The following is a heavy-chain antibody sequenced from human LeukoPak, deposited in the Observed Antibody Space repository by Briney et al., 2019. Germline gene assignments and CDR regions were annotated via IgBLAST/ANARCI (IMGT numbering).Heavy chain of an antibody. CDR2: INGDGSIT. V-gene: IGHV3-74*01. D-gene: IGHD2-15*01. CDR3: TPPVSWPLYYFDY. J-gene: IGHJ4*01. Sequence: GGSLRLSCAASGCSFSSFWMQWVRQAPGKGLVWVSRINGDGSITNNAASAKGRFTISRDNAKNSLYLQMNSLRAEDTAVYYCTPPVSWPLYYFDYWGQGTLVAVSS. CDR1: GCSFSSFW.